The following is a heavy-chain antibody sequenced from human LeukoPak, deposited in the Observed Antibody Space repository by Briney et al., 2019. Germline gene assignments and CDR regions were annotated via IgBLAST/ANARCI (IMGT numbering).Heavy chain of an antibody. CDR3: ARHPLRGGFDY. CDR1: GFTFSSYW. CDR2: IFHTGDT. Sequence: GSLRLSCAASGFTFSSYWMSWVRQAPGKGLEWIAYIFHTGDTRYNPSLKSRITISLDTSKNQFSLKLNSVTAADTAVYYCARHPLRGGFDYWGQGTLVTVSS. J-gene: IGHJ4*02. V-gene: IGHV4-59*08.